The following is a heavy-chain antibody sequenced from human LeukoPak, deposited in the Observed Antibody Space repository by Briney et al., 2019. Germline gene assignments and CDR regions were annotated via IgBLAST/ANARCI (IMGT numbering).Heavy chain of an antibody. CDR2: IYPGDSDT. D-gene: IGHD3-10*01. V-gene: IGHV5-51*01. CDR3: ARHTNGGSGSYYNGYYMDV. Sequence: GESLKISCNGPGYNLIRYWIGWVRQMPGKGLEWMWIIYPGDSDTRYSPSFQGQVTISADKSISTAYLQWSSLKASDSAMYYCARHTNGGSGSYYNGYYMDVWGKGTTVTVSS. CDR1: GYNLIRYW. J-gene: IGHJ6*03.